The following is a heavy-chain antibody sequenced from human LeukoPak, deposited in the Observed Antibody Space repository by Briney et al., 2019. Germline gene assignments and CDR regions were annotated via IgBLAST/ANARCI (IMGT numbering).Heavy chain of an antibody. Sequence: GGSLRLSCAASGFTLSSYSMHWVRQAPGKGLEWVSSINSDSSYIYYADSVKGRFFISRDNAKNSLYLHTNSLRAEDTAVYYCARDAATDDAFDIWGQGTMVTVSS. D-gene: IGHD6-13*01. V-gene: IGHV3-21*01. CDR1: GFTLSSYS. J-gene: IGHJ3*02. CDR3: ARDAATDDAFDI. CDR2: INSDSSYI.